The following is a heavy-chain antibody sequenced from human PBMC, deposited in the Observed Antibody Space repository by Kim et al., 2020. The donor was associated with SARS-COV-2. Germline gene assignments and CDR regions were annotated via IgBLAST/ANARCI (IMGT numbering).Heavy chain of an antibody. CDR2: IIPILGIA. CDR3: ARASDSSGPPWSYYYYGMDV. Sequence: SVKVSCKASGGTFSSYTISWVRQAPGQGLEWMGRIIPILGIANYAQKFQGRVTITADKSTSTAYMELSSLRSEDTAVYYCARASDSSGPPWSYYYYGMDVWGQGTTVTVSS. CDR1: GGTFSSYT. V-gene: IGHV1-69*02. D-gene: IGHD3-22*01. J-gene: IGHJ6*02.